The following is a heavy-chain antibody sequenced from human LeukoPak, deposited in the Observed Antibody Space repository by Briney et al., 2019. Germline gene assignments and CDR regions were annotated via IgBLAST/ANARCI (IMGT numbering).Heavy chain of an antibody. Sequence: GASVKVSCKASGGTFSSYAISWVRQAPGQGLEWMGGIIPIFGTANYAQKFQGRVTITADESTSTAYMELSSLRSEDTAVYYCARDSIAVAGTYNWFDPWGQGTLVTVPS. D-gene: IGHD6-19*01. J-gene: IGHJ5*02. CDR1: GGTFSSYA. V-gene: IGHV1-69*01. CDR3: ARDSIAVAGTYNWFDP. CDR2: IIPIFGTA.